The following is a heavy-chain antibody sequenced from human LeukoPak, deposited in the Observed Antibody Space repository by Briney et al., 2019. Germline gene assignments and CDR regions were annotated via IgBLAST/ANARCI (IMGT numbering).Heavy chain of an antibody. J-gene: IGHJ4*02. Sequence: GALRLSCAASGFTFSSYEMNWVRQAPGKGLEWVSYISSSGSTIYYADSVKGRFTISRDNAKNSLDLQMNSLRAEDTAVYYCARGPNYYDSSGYYYWGQGTLVTVSS. V-gene: IGHV3-48*03. CDR2: ISSSGSTI. CDR3: ARGPNYYDSSGYYY. CDR1: GFTFSSYE. D-gene: IGHD3-22*01.